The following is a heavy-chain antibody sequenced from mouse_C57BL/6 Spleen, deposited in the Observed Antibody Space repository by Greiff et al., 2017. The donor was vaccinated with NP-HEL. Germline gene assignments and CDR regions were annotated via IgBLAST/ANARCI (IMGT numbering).Heavy chain of an antibody. CDR2: IRNKANGYTT. CDR1: GFTFTDYY. Sequence: EVMLVESGGGLVQPGGSLSLSCAASGFTFTDYYMSWVRQPPGKALEWLGFIRNKANGYTTEYSASVKGRFTISRDNSQSILYLQMNALRAEDSATYYCARAPLTLMDYWGQGTSVTVSS. J-gene: IGHJ4*01. V-gene: IGHV7-3*01. CDR3: ARAPLTLMDY.